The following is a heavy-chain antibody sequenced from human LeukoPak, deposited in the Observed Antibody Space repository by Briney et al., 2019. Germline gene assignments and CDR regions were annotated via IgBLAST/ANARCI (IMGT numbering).Heavy chain of an antibody. Sequence: GGSLRLSCAASGFTFSAYAMHWVRQAPGKGLEHVSAIGADGGGTYYGNSVKGRFTISRDNSKNTLYLQMGSLRTEDMAVYYCARDLGGVAEYYFDFWGQGTLVTVSS. CDR2: IGADGGGT. V-gene: IGHV3-64*01. CDR1: GFTFSAYA. J-gene: IGHJ4*02. D-gene: IGHD6-19*01. CDR3: ARDLGGVAEYYFDF.